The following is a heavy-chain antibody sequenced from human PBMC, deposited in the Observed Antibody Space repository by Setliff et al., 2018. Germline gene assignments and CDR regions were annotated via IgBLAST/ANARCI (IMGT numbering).Heavy chain of an antibody. CDR1: GYSFTSYW. D-gene: IGHD6-6*01. J-gene: IGHJ5*02. CDR3: ARSRSSSPWNNWFDP. CDR2: IYPGDSDT. Sequence: PGESLKISCKGSGYSFTSYWIGWVRQMPGKGLEWMGIIYPGDSDTRYSPSFQGRVTISADKSISTAYLQWSSLKASDTAMYYCARSRSSSPWNNWFDPWGQGTLVTVSS. V-gene: IGHV5-51*01.